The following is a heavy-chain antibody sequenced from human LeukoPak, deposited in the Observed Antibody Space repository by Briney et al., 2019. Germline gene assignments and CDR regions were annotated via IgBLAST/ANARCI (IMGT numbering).Heavy chain of an antibody. Sequence: ASVQVSFKASGFPFTSSAMQWVRPARGQRREWIGWIVVGSGNTNYAQKFQERVTITRDMSTSTAYMELSSLRSEDTAVYYCAAGDYGILDAFDIWGQGTMVTVSS. V-gene: IGHV1-58*02. J-gene: IGHJ3*02. CDR2: IVVGSGNT. CDR1: GFPFTSSA. CDR3: AAGDYGILDAFDI. D-gene: IGHD4/OR15-4a*01.